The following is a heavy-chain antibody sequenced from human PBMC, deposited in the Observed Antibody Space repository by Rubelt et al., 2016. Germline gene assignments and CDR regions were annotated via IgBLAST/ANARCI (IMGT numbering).Heavy chain of an antibody. Sequence: QAPGKGLECVSIIYSGGTTYYADSVKGRFTISRDNSKNTLYLQMNSLKTEDTAVYYCVRGYSGVDVYAFDIWGPGTLVTVSS. CDR2: IYSGGTT. V-gene: IGHV3-53*01. J-gene: IGHJ3*02. D-gene: IGHD5-12*01. CDR3: VRGYSGVDVYAFDI.